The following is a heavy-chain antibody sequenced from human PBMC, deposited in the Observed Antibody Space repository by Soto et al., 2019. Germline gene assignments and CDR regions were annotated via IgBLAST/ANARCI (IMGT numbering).Heavy chain of an antibody. D-gene: IGHD3-22*01. J-gene: IGHJ6*01. V-gene: IGHV1-18*01. CDR2: ISAYNGNT. CDR1: GYTFTSYG. CDR3: AGYYLTYDCYGKEV. Sequence: SSVKVSCKASGYTFTSYGISWVRQAPGQGLEWMGWISAYNGNTNYAQKLQGRVTMTTDTSTSTAYMELRSLRSNDTAVYYCAGYYLTYDCYGKEVSRQGTTVPVSS.